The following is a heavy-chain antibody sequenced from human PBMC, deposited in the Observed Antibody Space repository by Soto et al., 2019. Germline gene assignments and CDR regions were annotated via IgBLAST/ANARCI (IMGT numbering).Heavy chain of an antibody. CDR2: INQDGSEK. CDR1: EFTFKSYW. Sequence: GGSLRLSCAASEFTFKSYWMSWVRQAPGKGLEWVANINQDGSEKYYAESVKGRFTISRDNANDSVFLQLNSLRAEASAVYFCAREYKILWFGSSARGKKWFGPRGQGALVTVSS. D-gene: IGHD3-10*01. CDR3: AREYKILWFGSSARGKKWFGP. V-gene: IGHV3-7*03. J-gene: IGHJ5*02.